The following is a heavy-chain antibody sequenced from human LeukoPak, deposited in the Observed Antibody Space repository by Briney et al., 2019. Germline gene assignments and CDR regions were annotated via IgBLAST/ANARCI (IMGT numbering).Heavy chain of an antibody. Sequence: SETLSLTCTVSGCSISSYYWSWIRQPPGKGLEWIGYIYYTGNTNYNASLKSRVTISVDTSKNQFSLKLSSVTAADTAVYYCARGLITIVGGDNWFDPWGQGTLVTVSS. CDR2: IYYTGNT. V-gene: IGHV4-59*01. D-gene: IGHD3-10*01. CDR1: GCSISSYY. J-gene: IGHJ5*02. CDR3: ARGLITIVGGDNWFDP.